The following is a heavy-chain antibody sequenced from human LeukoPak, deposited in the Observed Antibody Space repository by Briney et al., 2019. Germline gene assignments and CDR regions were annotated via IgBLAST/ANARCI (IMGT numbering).Heavy chain of an antibody. J-gene: IGHJ4*02. CDR2: INQDASEI. CDR1: GFTFDNHG. D-gene: IGHD2-21*02. CDR3: ATDRDNSDWQKRFDS. Sequence: PGGSLRLSCAASGFTFDNHGMHWVRQAPGKGLEWVGNINQDASEINYVDSVRGRFTISRDNAKNSLHLQMNSLRAEDTAVYYCATDRDNSDWQKRFDSWGQGTLVTVSS. V-gene: IGHV3-7*01.